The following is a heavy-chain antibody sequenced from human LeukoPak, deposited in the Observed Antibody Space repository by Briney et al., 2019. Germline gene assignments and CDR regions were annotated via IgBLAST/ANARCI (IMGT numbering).Heavy chain of an antibody. CDR3: AKDQRYSSGWYDY. CDR1: GFTFSTYA. J-gene: IGHJ4*02. Sequence: GGSLRLSCAASGFTFSTYAMSWVCQAPGEGLEWVSDISGSGGSAYYADSVKGRFTISRDNSKNTLYLQMNSLRAEDTAVYYCAKDQRYSSGWYDYWGQGTLVTVSS. V-gene: IGHV3-23*01. CDR2: ISGSGGSA. D-gene: IGHD6-19*01.